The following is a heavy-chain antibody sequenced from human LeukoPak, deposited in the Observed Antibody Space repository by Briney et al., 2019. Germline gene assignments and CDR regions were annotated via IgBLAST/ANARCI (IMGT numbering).Heavy chain of an antibody. CDR3: ANHFFSHCSGGSCPLRYY. CDR2: ISGSGGST. Sequence: PGGSLRLSCAASGFTFSSYAMSWVRQAPGKGLEWVSAISGSGGSTYYADSVKGRFTISRDNSKNTLYLQMNSLRAEDTAVYYCANHFFSHCSGGSCPLRYYWGQGTLVTVSS. CDR1: GFTFSSYA. D-gene: IGHD2-15*01. V-gene: IGHV3-23*01. J-gene: IGHJ4*02.